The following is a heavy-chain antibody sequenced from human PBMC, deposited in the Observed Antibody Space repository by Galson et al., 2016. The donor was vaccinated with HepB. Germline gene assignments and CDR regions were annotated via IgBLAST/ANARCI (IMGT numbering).Heavy chain of an antibody. D-gene: IGHD3-3*01. CDR1: GFTFSSYD. Sequence: SLRLSCAASGFTFSSYDMSWVRQAPGKGLEWVSAIGSDGRSTHYADSLRGRFTVSRDNSKNMLYLQMSSLRAEDTAVYYCGKYEFDYWGQGTLVTVSS. J-gene: IGHJ4*02. CDR2: IGSDGRST. V-gene: IGHV3-64D*09. CDR3: GKYEFDY.